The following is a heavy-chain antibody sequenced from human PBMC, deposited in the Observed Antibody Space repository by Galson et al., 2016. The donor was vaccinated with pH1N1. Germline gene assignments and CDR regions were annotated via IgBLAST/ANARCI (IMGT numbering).Heavy chain of an antibody. CDR1: GYTFTDYD. CDR3: ARGGYCSGGSCYDVFDY. V-gene: IGHV1-8*01. D-gene: IGHD2-15*01. J-gene: IGHJ4*02. CDR2: MNPNNDNT. Sequence: SVKVSCKASGYTFTDYDINWVRQGTGQGLEWMGWMNPNNDNTGYAQKFQGRVTMTRSTSISTAYMELSSLRSEDTAGSYCARGGYCSGGSCYDVFDYWGQGTLVTVS.